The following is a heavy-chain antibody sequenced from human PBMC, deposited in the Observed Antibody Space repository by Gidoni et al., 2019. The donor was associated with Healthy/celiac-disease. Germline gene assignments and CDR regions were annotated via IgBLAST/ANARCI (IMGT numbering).Heavy chain of an antibody. CDR1: GGSISSYY. Sequence: QVQLQESGPGLVKPSETLSLTCTGYGGSISSYYWSWIRQPPGKGLEWIGYIYYSGSTNYNPSLKSRVTISVDTSKNQFSLKLSSVTAADTAVYYCARGGAFDIWGQGTMVTVSS. CDR3: ARGGAFDI. J-gene: IGHJ3*02. V-gene: IGHV4-59*01. CDR2: IYYSGST.